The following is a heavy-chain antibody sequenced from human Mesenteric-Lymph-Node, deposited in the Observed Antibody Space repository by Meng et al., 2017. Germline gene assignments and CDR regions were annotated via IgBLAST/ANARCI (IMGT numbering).Heavy chain of an antibody. Sequence: GESLKISCAASGFPFTNYAMHWVRQAPGKGLEWVAVVSNDERQTYYADSVKGRLTISRDNSKDTLYLQMSSLRPEDTAVYYCATAYYYGSGSYFWQNHWGQGTLVTVSS. J-gene: IGHJ5*02. CDR3: ATAYYYGSGSYFWQNH. V-gene: IGHV3-30*04. D-gene: IGHD3-10*01. CDR1: GFPFTNYA. CDR2: VSNDERQT.